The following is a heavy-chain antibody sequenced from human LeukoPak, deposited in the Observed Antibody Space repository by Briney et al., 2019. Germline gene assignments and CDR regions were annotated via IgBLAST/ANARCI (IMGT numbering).Heavy chain of an antibody. CDR3: ARGIRFDP. CDR2: INHSGST. CDR1: GGSISSHY. J-gene: IGHJ5*02. Sequence: PSETLSLTCTVSGGSISSHYWSWIRQPPGKGLEWIGEINHSGSTNYNPSLKSRVTISVDTSKNQFSLKLSSVTAADTAVYYCARGIRFDPWGQGTLVTVSS. V-gene: IGHV4-34*01.